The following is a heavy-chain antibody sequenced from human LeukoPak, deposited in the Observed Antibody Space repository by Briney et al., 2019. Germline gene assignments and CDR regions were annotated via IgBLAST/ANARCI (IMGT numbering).Heavy chain of an antibody. CDR2: INPNSGGT. V-gene: IGHV1-2*02. CDR3: ARVAGVMGAFDI. J-gene: IGHJ3*02. CDR1: GYTFTGYY. D-gene: IGHD6-19*01. Sequence: ASVKVSCKASGYTFTGYYMHWVRQAPGQGLEWMGWINPNSGGTNYAQKFQGRVTMTRDTSISTAYMEPSRLRSDDTAVYYCARVAGVMGAFDIWGQGTMVTVSS.